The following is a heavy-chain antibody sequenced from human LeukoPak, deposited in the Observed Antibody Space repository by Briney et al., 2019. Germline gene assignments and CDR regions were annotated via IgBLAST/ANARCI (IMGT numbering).Heavy chain of an antibody. D-gene: IGHD5/OR15-5a*01. CDR2: IKQDGSEK. CDR1: GFTFSSYW. CDR3: TRSTTVVTPKANDY. V-gene: IGHV3-7*01. J-gene: IGHJ4*02. Sequence: PGGSLRLSCAASGFTFSSYWMSWVRQAPGKGREWVANIKQDGSEKYYVDSVKGRFTISRENAKNSLYLQMNSLSAEDTAVYYFTRSTTVVTPKANDYWGQGTLVTVSS.